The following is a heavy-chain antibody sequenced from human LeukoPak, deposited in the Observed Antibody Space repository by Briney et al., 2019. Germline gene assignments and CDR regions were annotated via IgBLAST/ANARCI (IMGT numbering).Heavy chain of an antibody. D-gene: IGHD3-16*01. CDR2: IKQDGSEK. CDR1: GFIFKDYW. V-gene: IGHV3-7*03. Sequence: GGSLRLSCAAPGFIFKDYWMIWVRQAPGKGLEWVANIKQDGSEKYYVDSVKGRFTISRDNAKNSLYLQMNTLRAEDTAMYYCAKDAQPRSRWFDPWGQGTLVTVSS. CDR3: AKDAQPRSRWFDP. J-gene: IGHJ5*02.